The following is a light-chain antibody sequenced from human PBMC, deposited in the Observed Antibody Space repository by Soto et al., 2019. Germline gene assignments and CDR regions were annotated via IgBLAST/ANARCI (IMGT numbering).Light chain of an antibody. V-gene: IGLV2-14*02. J-gene: IGLJ3*02. Sequence: SVLTQPASVSGSPGQSITISCTGTSSGVEIYNLVSWYQQYPGKAPKLMLYEVNTRPSGVPDRFSGSKSGNTASLTVSGLQAEDEADYYCNSYAGSNIYVVFGGGTKLTVL. CDR1: SSGVEIYNL. CDR2: EVN. CDR3: NSYAGSNIYVV.